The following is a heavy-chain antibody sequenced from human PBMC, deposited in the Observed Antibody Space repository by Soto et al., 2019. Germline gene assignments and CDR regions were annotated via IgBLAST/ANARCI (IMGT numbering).Heavy chain of an antibody. J-gene: IGHJ3*02. V-gene: IGHV3-66*01. Sequence: GGSLRLSCAASGFTVSSNYMSWVRQAPGKGVEWVSVIYSGGSTYYADSVKGRFTISRDNSKNTLYLQMNSLRAEDTALYYCARDSNYVGAFDIWGQGTMVTVSS. CDR2: IYSGGST. CDR1: GFTVSSNY. D-gene: IGHD4-4*01. CDR3: ARDSNYVGAFDI.